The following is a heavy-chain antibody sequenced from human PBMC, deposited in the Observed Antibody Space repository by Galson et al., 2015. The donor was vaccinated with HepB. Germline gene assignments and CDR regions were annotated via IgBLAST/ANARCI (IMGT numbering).Heavy chain of an antibody. V-gene: IGHV4-39*07. CDR2: GFYSGSP. CDR1: GASISSSAYY. D-gene: IGHD3-3*01. Sequence: LSLTCSVSGASISSSAYYWGWIRHAPGKGLEWIGAGFYSGSPYYSPSLKSRVAISIDTSKNQFSLQLSSVTAADTAMYYCARAGGHYVAYYFDWWGQGTLVTVSS. J-gene: IGHJ4*02. CDR3: ARAGGHYVAYYFDW.